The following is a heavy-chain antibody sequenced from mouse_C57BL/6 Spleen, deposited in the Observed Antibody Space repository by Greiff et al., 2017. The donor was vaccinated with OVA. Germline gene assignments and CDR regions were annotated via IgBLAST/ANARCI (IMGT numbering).Heavy chain of an antibody. CDR3: ARFPHYYGSSYRYFDV. D-gene: IGHD1-1*01. CDR1: GYTFTSYW. V-gene: IGHV1-55*01. J-gene: IGHJ1*03. Sequence: QVQLQQPGAELVKPGASVKMSCKASGYTFTSYWITWVKQRPGQGLEWIGDIYPGSGSTNYNEKFKSKATLTVDTSSSTAYMQLSSLTSEDSAVCYCARFPHYYGSSYRYFDVWGTGTTVTVSS. CDR2: IYPGSGST.